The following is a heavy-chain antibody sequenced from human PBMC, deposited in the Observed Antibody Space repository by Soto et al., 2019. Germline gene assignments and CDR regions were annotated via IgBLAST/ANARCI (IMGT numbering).Heavy chain of an antibody. CDR3: ARRGSSSGGGVY. CDR1: GFAFTSYA. Sequence: GGSLRLSCAASGFAFTSYAMSWVRPAPGKGLEWVSGISGSAATTYYADSVKGRFTISRDNAQNSLYLQMNSLRAEDTAVYYCARRGSSSGGGVYWGQGTLVTVSS. CDR2: ISGSAATT. J-gene: IGHJ4*02. V-gene: IGHV3-23*01. D-gene: IGHD6-6*01.